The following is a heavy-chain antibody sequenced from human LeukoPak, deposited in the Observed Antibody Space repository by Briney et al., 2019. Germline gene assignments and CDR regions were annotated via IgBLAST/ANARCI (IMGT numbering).Heavy chain of an antibody. V-gene: IGHV3-48*03. CDR3: ARDTVNGPFVISLDY. CDR1: GFSFSSYA. J-gene: IGHJ4*02. D-gene: IGHD2-8*01. CDR2: ISSGGNTE. Sequence: GGSLRLSCAASGFSFSSYAMNWVRQAPGKGLEWVSHISSGGNTEYYVDSVRGRFSMSRDNPKNLLFLQMNSLRAEDTAVYYCARDTVNGPFVISLDYWGQGALITVSS.